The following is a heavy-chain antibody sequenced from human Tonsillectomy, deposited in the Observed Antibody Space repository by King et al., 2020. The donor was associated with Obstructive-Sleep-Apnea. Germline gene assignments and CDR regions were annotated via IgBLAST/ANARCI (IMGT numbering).Heavy chain of an antibody. CDR3: AKSIASSVGATV. J-gene: IGHJ1*01. D-gene: IGHD1-26*01. CDR1: GFTVSNYY. Sequence: VQLVESGGTLVQPGGSLRLSCAASGFTVSNYYMSWVRQAPGKGLEWVSVMYSGGSTYYADSAKGRFTISRDDSKNTLYLQMNNLRAEDTAVYYCAKSIASSVGATVWGQGTLVTVSS. CDR2: MYSGGST. V-gene: IGHV3-66*01.